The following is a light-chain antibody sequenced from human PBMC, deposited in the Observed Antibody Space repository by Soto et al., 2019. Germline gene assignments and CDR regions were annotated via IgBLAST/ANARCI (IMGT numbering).Light chain of an antibody. CDR1: QTVNIT. CDR3: KQYGTSPLT. CDR2: GAS. J-gene: IGKJ4*01. V-gene: IGKV3D-15*01. Sequence: TVMTQSAVILSVSPGGTATLSCWASQTVNITLAWYQQKTGQAPSPPIYGASNRATGIPDRFSGSGSGKDFTLTISGLEPEDFAVYYRKQYGTSPLTFGAGTKV.